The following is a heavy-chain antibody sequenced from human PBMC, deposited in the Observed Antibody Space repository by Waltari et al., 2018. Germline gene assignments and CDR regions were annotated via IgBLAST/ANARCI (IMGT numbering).Heavy chain of an antibody. V-gene: IGHV4-4*07. CDR3: AMSRAGNGGWYFDL. CDR2: LYDSGSS. CDR1: GGSVSSYF. Sequence: QVQLQESAPGLVSPTETLSLTCTVSGGSVSSYFWNWIRQPAGKGLEWLGRLYDSGSSNYNHALRRRVTISVDMARNQFSLKLTALAAADTAVYYCAMSRAGNGGWYFDLWGRGTRVTVSS. J-gene: IGHJ2*01. D-gene: IGHD1-1*01.